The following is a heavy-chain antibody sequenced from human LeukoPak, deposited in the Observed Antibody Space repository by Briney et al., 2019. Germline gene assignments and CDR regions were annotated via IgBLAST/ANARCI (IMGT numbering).Heavy chain of an antibody. Sequence: SETLSLTCTVSGGSITANYWSWIRQPPGKGLEWIGYIYYSGSTNYNPSLKSRVTISVDTSKSQFSLKVSSVTAADTAVYYCATHVDVSGSYRDFWGQGTLVTVSS. CDR1: GGSITANY. J-gene: IGHJ4*02. CDR2: IYYSGST. D-gene: IGHD3-10*01. V-gene: IGHV4-59*01. CDR3: ATHVDVSGSYRDF.